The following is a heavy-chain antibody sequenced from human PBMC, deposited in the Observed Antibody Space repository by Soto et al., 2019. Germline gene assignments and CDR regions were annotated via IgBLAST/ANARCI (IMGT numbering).Heavy chain of an antibody. D-gene: IGHD4-17*01. V-gene: IGHV4-59*01. CDR2: IYYSGST. CDR1: GGSISSYY. J-gene: IGHJ3*02. Sequence: SETLSLTCTVSGGSISSYYWSWIRQPPGKGLEWIGYIYYSGSTNYNPSLKSRVTISVDTSKNQFSLKLSSVTAADTAVYYCARGFGYGDYVGNAFDIWGQRKMVTVSS. CDR3: ARGFGYGDYVGNAFDI.